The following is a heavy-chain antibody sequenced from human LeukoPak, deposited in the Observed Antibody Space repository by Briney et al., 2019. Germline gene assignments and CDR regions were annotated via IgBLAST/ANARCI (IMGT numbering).Heavy chain of an antibody. CDR2: ICYNGIT. CDR1: GGSISSADYY. J-gene: IGHJ4*02. V-gene: IGHV4-31*03. CDR3: ARKRDDGDYHIDY. D-gene: IGHD4-17*01. Sequence: SETLSLTCTVSGGSISSADYYWSWFRQYPGKGLEWIGYICYNGITYYNPSLKSRVVISIYTSKNQFSLKLTSVTGADTAVYFCARKRDDGDYHIDYWGQGTLVTVSS.